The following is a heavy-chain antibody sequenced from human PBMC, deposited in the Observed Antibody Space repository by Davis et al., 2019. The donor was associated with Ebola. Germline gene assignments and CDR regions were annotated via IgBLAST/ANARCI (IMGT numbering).Heavy chain of an antibody. V-gene: IGHV4-39*07. Sequence: MPSETLSLTCTVSGGSISSSSYYWGWIRQPPGKGLEWIGSIYYSGSTYYNPSLKSRVTISVDTSKNQFSLKLSSVTAADTAVYYCARGFYGTTPPAVFDYWGQGTLVTVSS. D-gene: IGHD2/OR15-2a*01. CDR3: ARGFYGTTPPAVFDY. CDR2: IYYSGST. J-gene: IGHJ4*02. CDR1: GGSISSSSYY.